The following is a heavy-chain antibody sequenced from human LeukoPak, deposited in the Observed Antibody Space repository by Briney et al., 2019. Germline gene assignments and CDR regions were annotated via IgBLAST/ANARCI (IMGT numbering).Heavy chain of an antibody. CDR3: AKVDFSTVTTGFDY. D-gene: IGHD4-17*01. Sequence: GGSLRLSCAASGFTFSSYAMSWVRQAPGKGLEWVSAISGSGGSTYCADSVKGRFTISRDNSKNTLYLQMNSLRAEDTAVYYCAKVDFSTVTTGFDYWGQGTLVTVSS. CDR2: ISGSGGST. J-gene: IGHJ4*02. CDR1: GFTFSSYA. V-gene: IGHV3-23*01.